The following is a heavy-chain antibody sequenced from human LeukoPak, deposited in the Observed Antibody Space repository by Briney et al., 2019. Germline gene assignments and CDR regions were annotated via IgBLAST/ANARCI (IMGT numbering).Heavy chain of an antibody. V-gene: IGHV1-69*04. Sequence: SVKVSGKASGGTFSSYAISWVRQAPGQGLEWMGRIIPILGIANYAQKFQGRVTITADKSTSTAYMELSSLRSEDTAVYYCARDARGVCDKSGYSDWGQGTLVTVSS. D-gene: IGHD3-22*01. CDR1: GGTFSSYA. J-gene: IGHJ4*02. CDR2: IIPILGIA. CDR3: ARDARGVCDKSGYSD.